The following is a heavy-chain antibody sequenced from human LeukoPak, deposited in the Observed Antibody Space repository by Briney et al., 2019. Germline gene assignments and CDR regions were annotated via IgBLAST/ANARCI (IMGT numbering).Heavy chain of an antibody. V-gene: IGHV3-7*03. CDR1: GFTFSSYW. D-gene: IGHD3-22*01. J-gene: IGHJ4*02. CDR3: ARALFSYYYDSSGYSDY. CDR2: IKQDGSEK. Sequence: GGSLRLSCAASGFTFSSYWMSWVRQAPGKGLEWVANIKQDGSEKYYVDSVKGRFTISRDNSKNTLYLQMNSLRAEDTAVYYCARALFSYYYDSSGYSDYWGQGTLVTVSS.